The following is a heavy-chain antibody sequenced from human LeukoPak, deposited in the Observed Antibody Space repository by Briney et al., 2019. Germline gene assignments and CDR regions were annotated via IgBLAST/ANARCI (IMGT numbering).Heavy chain of an antibody. V-gene: IGHV1-18*01. Sequence: ASVKVSCKTSGYSSINYGITWVRQAPGQGLEWMGWVSAYADNTNYVQKFQGRVSMTTDTSANTAYMELRSLRPDDTAVYYCARDCIGCHGFDFWGQGTLVTVSS. CDR3: ARDCIGCHGFDF. J-gene: IGHJ4*02. CDR2: VSAYADNT. D-gene: IGHD2-15*01. CDR1: GYSSINYG.